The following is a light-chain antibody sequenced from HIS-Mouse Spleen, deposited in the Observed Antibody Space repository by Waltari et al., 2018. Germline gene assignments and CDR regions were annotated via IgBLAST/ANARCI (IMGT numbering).Light chain of an antibody. CDR1: ALPKKY. CDR2: EDS. J-gene: IGLJ2*01. CDR3: YSTDSSGNHRV. Sequence: SYELTQPPSVSVSPGQTARITCSGDALPKKYAYWYQQKSGQAPVLVIYEDSKRPPGSPERFDGSSSGTMATLTISGAQVEDEADYYCYSTDSSGNHRVFGGGTKLTVL. V-gene: IGLV3-10*01.